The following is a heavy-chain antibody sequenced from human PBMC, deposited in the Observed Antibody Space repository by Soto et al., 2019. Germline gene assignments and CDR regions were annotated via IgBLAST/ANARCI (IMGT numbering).Heavy chain of an antibody. CDR2: IYHSGST. D-gene: IGHD4-17*01. CDR1: GGSISSGGYS. J-gene: IGHJ4*02. Sequence: SETLSLTCAVSGGSISSGGYSWSWIRQPPGKGLEWIGYIYHSGSTYYNPSLKSRVTISVDTSKNQFSLKLSSVTAADTAVYYCAGPYFPGDYGIDYWGQGTLVTVSS. CDR3: AGPYFPGDYGIDY. V-gene: IGHV4-30-2*01.